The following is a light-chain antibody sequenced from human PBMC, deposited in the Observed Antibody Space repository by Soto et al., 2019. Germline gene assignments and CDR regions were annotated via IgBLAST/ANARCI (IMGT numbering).Light chain of an antibody. V-gene: IGLV2-14*01. CDR3: TSYTTSNTLV. Sequence: QSALTQPASVSGSPGQSIAISCTGTSSDIGGYNYVSWYQQHPGKAPKLMIHDVTTRPSGVSNRFSGSKSGNTASLTISGLQAVDDADYYCTSYTTSNTLVFGAGTKVTV. CDR1: SSDIGGYNY. J-gene: IGLJ1*01. CDR2: DVT.